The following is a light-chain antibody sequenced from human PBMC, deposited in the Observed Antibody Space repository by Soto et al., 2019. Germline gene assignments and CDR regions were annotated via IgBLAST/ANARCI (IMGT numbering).Light chain of an antibody. Sequence: QSVLTQPASVSGSPGQSITISCTGTSSDVGGYEYVSWYQQHPGKAPKLMIYEVSNRPSGVADRFSGSESGNTASLTISGLQAEDEADYYCSSYTSSSTPYVFGTGTKVTVL. V-gene: IGLV2-14*01. J-gene: IGLJ1*01. CDR2: EVS. CDR1: SSDVGGYEY. CDR3: SSYTSSSTPYV.